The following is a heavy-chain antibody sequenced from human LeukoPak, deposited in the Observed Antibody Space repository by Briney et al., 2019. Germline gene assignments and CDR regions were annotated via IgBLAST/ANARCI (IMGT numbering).Heavy chain of an antibody. CDR3: ARRVEADFDY. J-gene: IGHJ4*02. CDR2: IYYSGST. CDR1: GGSLSSYY. V-gene: IGHV4-59*01. Sequence: SETLSLTCTVSGGSLSSYYWSWIRQPPGKGLEWIGYIYYSGSTNYNPSLKSRVTISVDTSKNQFSLKLSSVTAADTAVYYCARRVEADFDYWGQGTLVTVSS.